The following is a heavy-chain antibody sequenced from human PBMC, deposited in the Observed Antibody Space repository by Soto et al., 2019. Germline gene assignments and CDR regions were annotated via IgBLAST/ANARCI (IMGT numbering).Heavy chain of an antibody. D-gene: IGHD3-10*01. J-gene: IGHJ4*02. CDR1: GFTFSDYY. CDR3: AWTITAFHDY. Sequence: PGGSLRLSCAASGFTFSDYYMSWIRQAPGKGLEWVSYISSSSSTIYYADSVKGRFTISRDNAKNSLYLQMNSLRAEDTAVYYSAWTITAFHDYWGQGTLVTVSS. CDR2: ISSSSSTI. V-gene: IGHV3-11*04.